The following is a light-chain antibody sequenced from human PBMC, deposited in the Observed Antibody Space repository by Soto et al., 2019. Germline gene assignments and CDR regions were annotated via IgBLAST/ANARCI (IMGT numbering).Light chain of an antibody. CDR2: AAS. V-gene: IGKV1-12*01. CDR3: QQASSFPIT. Sequence: DIQMTQSPSSVSASVGDRVTITCRASQSISSWFDWYQQKSGKAPKLLIYAASSLQSGVPSRFSGSAAGTDFTPTISSLKPEDFANYYYQQASSFPITFGQGTRLEIK. J-gene: IGKJ5*01. CDR1: QSISSW.